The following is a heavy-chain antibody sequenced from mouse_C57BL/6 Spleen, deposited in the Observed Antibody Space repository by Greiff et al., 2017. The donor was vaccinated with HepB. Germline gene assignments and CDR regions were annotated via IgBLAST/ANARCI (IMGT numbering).Heavy chain of an antibody. D-gene: IGHD2-3*01. J-gene: IGHJ4*01. Sequence: EVQRVESGGGLVQSGRSLRLSCATSGFTFSDFYMEWVRQAPGKGLEWIAASRNKANDYTTEYSASVKGRFIVSRDTSQSILYLQMNALRAEDTAIYYCARDGGYYDYAMDYWGQGTSVTGSS. CDR1: GFTFSDFY. CDR2: SRNKANDYTT. CDR3: ARDGGYYDYAMDY. V-gene: IGHV7-1*01.